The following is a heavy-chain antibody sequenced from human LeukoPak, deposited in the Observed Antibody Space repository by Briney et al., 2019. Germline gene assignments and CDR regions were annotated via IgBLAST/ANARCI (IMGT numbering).Heavy chain of an antibody. CDR1: GFTFSNYA. Sequence: PRGSLRLSCVGSGFTFSNYAMSWVRQAPGKGLEWVSGISASGSSTYYADSVKGRFTISRDNSKNTLYLQLDSLRAEDSAVYYCAKDPPRGSSDAFDIWGQGTGITVSS. CDR2: ISASGSST. D-gene: IGHD2-15*01. CDR3: AKDPPRGSSDAFDI. V-gene: IGHV3-23*01. J-gene: IGHJ3*02.